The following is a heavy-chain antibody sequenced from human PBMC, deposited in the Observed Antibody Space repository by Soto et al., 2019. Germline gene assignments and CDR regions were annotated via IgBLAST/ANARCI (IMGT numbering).Heavy chain of an antibody. V-gene: IGHV5-51*01. Sequence: PGESLKISCKVSGYRFTTYWIGWVRRVPGKGLEWMGIIYPGDSDTRYSPSFQGQVTISADKSIFTAYLQWSSLKASDTAIYYYARHLGYCSSTSCYAPFYGIDVWGQGTTVIVSS. D-gene: IGHD2-2*01. CDR3: ARHLGYCSSTSCYAPFYGIDV. CDR2: IYPGDSDT. CDR1: GYRFTTYW. J-gene: IGHJ6*02.